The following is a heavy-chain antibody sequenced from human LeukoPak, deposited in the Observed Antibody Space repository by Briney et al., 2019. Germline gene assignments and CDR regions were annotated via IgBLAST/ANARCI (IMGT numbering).Heavy chain of an antibody. CDR2: IFHSGST. V-gene: IGHV4-31*03. Sequence: SQTLSLTCNVSGGSISSGGHYWNWIRQHPGKGLGWIGYIFHSGSTYYNPSLESRVKISVDKSKNHFSLKLSSVTAADTAVYYCASLRYFDWFFDYWGQGTLVTVSS. J-gene: IGHJ4*02. D-gene: IGHD3-9*01. CDR3: ASLRYFDWFFDY. CDR1: GGSISSGGHY.